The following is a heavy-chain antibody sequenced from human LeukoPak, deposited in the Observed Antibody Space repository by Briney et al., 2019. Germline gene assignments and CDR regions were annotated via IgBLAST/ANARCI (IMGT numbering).Heavy chain of an antibody. D-gene: IGHD3-22*01. J-gene: IGHJ6*02. CDR1: GFTFSSYA. Sequence: RLGESLRLSCAASGFTFSSYAMHWVRQAPGKGLEWVAVISYDGSNKYYADSVKGRFTISRDNSKNTLYLQMNSLRAEDTAVYYCARDRPLFNYYDSSGYYNYYYGMDVWGQGTTVTVSS. CDR3: ARDRPLFNYYDSSGYYNYYYGMDV. CDR2: ISYDGSNK. V-gene: IGHV3-30-3*01.